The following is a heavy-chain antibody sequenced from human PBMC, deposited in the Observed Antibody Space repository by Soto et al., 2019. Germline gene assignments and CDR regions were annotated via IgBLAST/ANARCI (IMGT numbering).Heavy chain of an antibody. Sequence: GESLKISCKGSGYTFATHWIDWVRQMPGKGVEWRGIIYPGDSDTRYSPSFQGQVTISAAKSSRTPYLHCSSLKASDTSLYFCARLELTGFDNWGQGTPVTVSS. CDR3: ARLELTGFDN. CDR1: GYTFATHW. CDR2: IYPGDSDT. V-gene: IGHV5-51*01. D-gene: IGHD3-9*01. J-gene: IGHJ4*02.